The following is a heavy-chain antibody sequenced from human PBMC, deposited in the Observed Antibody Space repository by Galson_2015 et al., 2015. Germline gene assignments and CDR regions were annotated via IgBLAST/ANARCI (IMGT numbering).Heavy chain of an antibody. D-gene: IGHD2-2*01. V-gene: IGHV1-69*13. CDR3: ARMIVVVPAGPSPPTVYYYYYGMDV. CDR2: IIPIFGTA. CDR1: GGTFSSYT. J-gene: IGHJ6*02. Sequence: SVKVSCKASGGTFSSYTISWVRQAPGQGLEWMGGIIPIFGTANYAQKFQGRVTITADESTSTAYMELSSLRSEDTAVYYCARMIVVVPAGPSPPTVYYYYYGMDVWGQGTTVTVSS.